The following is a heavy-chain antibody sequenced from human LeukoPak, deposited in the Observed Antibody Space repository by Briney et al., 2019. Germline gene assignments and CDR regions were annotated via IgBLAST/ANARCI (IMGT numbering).Heavy chain of an antibody. CDR3: ATSTPPAREKGSAFDY. CDR2: ISYDGSNK. V-gene: IGHV3-30*03. Sequence: GGSLRLSCAASGFTFSSYGMHWVRQAPGKGLEWVAVISYDGSNKYYADSVKGRFTISRDNSKNTLYLQMNSLRAEDTAVYYCATSTPPAREKGSAFDYWGQGTLVTVSS. D-gene: IGHD2-15*01. CDR1: GFTFSSYG. J-gene: IGHJ4*02.